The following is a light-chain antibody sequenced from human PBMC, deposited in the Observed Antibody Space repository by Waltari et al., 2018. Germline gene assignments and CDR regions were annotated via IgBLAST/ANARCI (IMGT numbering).Light chain of an antibody. CDR1: QTITSSY. Sequence: EIVLTQSPDTLSLSPGESVTLSCRASQTITSSYLAWYQQEPGQAPRLLIYGASSRATGISDRFSGSGSGTDFTLTISRLEPEDVAVYYCQQYGASPHSFGPGSKVHV. J-gene: IGKJ3*01. CDR3: QQYGASPHS. V-gene: IGKV3-20*01. CDR2: GAS.